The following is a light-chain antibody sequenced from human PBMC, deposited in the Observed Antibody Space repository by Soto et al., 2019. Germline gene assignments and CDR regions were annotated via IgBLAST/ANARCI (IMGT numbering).Light chain of an antibody. CDR1: SSDVGGYNY. CDR3: SSYTSSSTLV. Sequence: QSALTQPASVSGSPGQSITISCTGTSSDVGGYNYVSWYQQYPGKAPKLMIYEVSNRPSGVSNGFSGSKSGNTASLTISGLQAEDEADYYCSSYTSSSTLVFGTGTKLTVL. CDR2: EVS. J-gene: IGLJ1*01. V-gene: IGLV2-14*01.